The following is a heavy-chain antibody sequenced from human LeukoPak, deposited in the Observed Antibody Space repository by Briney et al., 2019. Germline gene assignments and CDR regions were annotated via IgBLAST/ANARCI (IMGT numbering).Heavy chain of an antibody. V-gene: IGHV7-4-1*02. Sequence: ASVKVSCKASGYTFIGYAMNWVRQAPGQGLEWMGWIDTNTGNPTYAQGFTGRFVFSLDTSVTTVYLQISSLKAEDTAVYFCAREDFWSGYSVGYWGQGTLVTVSS. D-gene: IGHD3-3*01. CDR2: IDTNTGNP. CDR1: GYTFIGYA. CDR3: AREDFWSGYSVGY. J-gene: IGHJ4*02.